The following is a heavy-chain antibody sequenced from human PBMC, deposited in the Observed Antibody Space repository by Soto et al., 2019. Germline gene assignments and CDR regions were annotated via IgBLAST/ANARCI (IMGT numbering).Heavy chain of an antibody. CDR2: IYWNNDK. J-gene: IGHJ5*02. CDR1: GFSLSTSGVG. D-gene: IGHD5-12*01. Sequence: QITLKESGPTLVKPTQPLTLTCTFSGFSLSTSGVGVGCIRQPPGKAPEWLALIYWNNDKRYSPSLESRLTITKDTSKNHVGLTMTNMDPVDTATYYCAHRRRIGEVAYRAWFDPWGQGILVTVSS. V-gene: IGHV2-5*01. CDR3: AHRRRIGEVAYRAWFDP.